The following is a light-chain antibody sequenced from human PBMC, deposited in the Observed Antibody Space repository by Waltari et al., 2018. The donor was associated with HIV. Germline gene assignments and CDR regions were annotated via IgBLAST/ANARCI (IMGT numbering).Light chain of an antibody. CDR3: SSFAGNDFFV. V-gene: IGLV2-8*01. Sequence: QSALTQPPPASGSPGEPVTLSCTGTSNDIGISNYISWFQQHPGEVPKLVMFEVSQRPSGVADRFSGCKSGYTASLTVSGLQPDDEADYFCSSFAGNDFFVFGGGTRLTVL. CDR2: EVS. J-gene: IGLJ2*01. CDR1: SNDIGISNY.